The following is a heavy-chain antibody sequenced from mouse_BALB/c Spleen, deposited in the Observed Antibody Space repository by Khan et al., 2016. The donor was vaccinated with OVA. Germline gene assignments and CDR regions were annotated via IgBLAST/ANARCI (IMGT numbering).Heavy chain of an antibody. V-gene: IGHV14-3*02. CDR2: IDPANGNT. D-gene: IGHD4-1*01. Sequence: VQLKQSGAELVKPGASVKLSCTASGFNMKDTYMHWVKQRPEQGLEWIGRIDPANGNTKYDPKFQDKATITADTSYNTAYLQLSRLTSEDTAVYYCVRDYWDVFAYWGQGTLVTVSA. J-gene: IGHJ3*01. CDR3: VRDYWDVFAY. CDR1: GFNMKDTY.